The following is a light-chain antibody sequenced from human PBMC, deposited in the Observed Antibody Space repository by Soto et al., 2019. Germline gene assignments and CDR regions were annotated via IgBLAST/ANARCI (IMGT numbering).Light chain of an antibody. CDR1: QDIDNY. CDR3: QQYDNAPYT. V-gene: IGKV1-33*01. J-gene: IGKJ2*01. CDR2: DAS. Sequence: DIQMTQSPSSLSASIGDSVTISCQASQDIDNYLNWYQQKPGKAPELLISDASSLEAGVPSRFSGSGSGTEFTFTISSLQPQDIATYYCQQYDNAPYTFGQGTTLEIK.